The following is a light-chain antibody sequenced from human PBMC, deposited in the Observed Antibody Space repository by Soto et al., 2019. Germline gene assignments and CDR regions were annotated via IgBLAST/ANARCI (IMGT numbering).Light chain of an antibody. CDR2: DTS. CDR3: QQYHRLPLT. J-gene: IGKJ3*01. V-gene: IGKV1-33*01. Sequence: DIQMTQSPSSLSASVGDRVTITCQASEDINIYLNWFQQRPGKAPKLLIYDTSNLGTGVPLRFSGGGSGTHFTFTISSLQPEDIATYYCQQYHRLPLTFGPGTKVDIK. CDR1: EDINIY.